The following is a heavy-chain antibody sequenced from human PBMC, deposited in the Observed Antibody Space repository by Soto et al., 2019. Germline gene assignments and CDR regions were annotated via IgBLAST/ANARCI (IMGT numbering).Heavy chain of an antibody. CDR2: MSYDGSKI. V-gene: IGHV3-30*18. CDR3: AKDRDPYYYYYLMDV. Sequence: GGSLRLSCEASGFAFDTYGMHWIRQGAGQGLEWVATMSYDGSKIYYRDSVRGRFSISRDDSKRTLYLQMNSLRAEDTAVYYCAKDRDPYYYYYLMDVWGQWTTVTVSS. CDR1: GFAFDTYG. J-gene: IGHJ6*02.